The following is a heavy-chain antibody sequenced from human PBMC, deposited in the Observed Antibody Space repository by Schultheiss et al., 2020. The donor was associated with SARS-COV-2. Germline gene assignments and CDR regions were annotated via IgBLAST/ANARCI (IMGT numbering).Heavy chain of an antibody. CDR1: GYTFTSYA. J-gene: IGHJ4*02. CDR2: MNPNSGNT. D-gene: IGHD6-13*01. CDR3: ARGSSHTRIAAAESDFDY. V-gene: IGHV1-8*02. Sequence: ASVKVSCKASGYTFTSYAMHWVRQAPGQGLEWMGWMNPNSGNTGYAQKFQGRVTMTRNTSISTAYMELSSLRSEDTAVYYCARGSSHTRIAAAESDFDYWGQGTLVTVSS.